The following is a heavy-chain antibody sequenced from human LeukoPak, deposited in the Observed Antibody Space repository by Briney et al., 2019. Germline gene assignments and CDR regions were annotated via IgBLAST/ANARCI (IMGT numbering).Heavy chain of an antibody. CDR2: INTDGSST. J-gene: IGHJ6*02. V-gene: IGHV3-74*01. D-gene: IGHD2-15*01. Sequence: GGSLRLSCAASGFTFSSYWMHWVRQAPGKGLVWVSRINTDGSSTSYVDSVKGRFTISRDDAKSTLYLQMNSLRAEDTAVYYCARARGSGYCSGGSCYLVDYYYGMDVWGQGTTVTVSS. CDR3: ARARGSGYCSGGSCYLVDYYYGMDV. CDR1: GFTFSSYW.